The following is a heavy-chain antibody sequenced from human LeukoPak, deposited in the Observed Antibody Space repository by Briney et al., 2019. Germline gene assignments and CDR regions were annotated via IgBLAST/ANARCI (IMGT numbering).Heavy chain of an antibody. CDR1: GGSISSYY. Sequence: KPSETLSLTCTVSGGSISSYYWSWIRQPAGKGLEWIGRIYTSGSTNYNPSLKSRVTLSVDTSKNQFSLKLSSVTAADTAVYYCARDSGYYDSSGYYLDAFDIWGQGTMVTVSS. J-gene: IGHJ3*02. CDR2: IYTSGST. V-gene: IGHV4-4*07. D-gene: IGHD3-22*01. CDR3: ARDSGYYDSSGYYLDAFDI.